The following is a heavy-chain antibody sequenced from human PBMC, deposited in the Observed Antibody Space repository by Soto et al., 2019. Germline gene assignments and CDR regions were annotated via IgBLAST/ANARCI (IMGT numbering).Heavy chain of an antibody. CDR2: IGTAGDP. J-gene: IGHJ4*02. Sequence: EVQVVESGGGLVQPGGSLRLSCAASGFTFSRYDMQWVRQATGKGLEWVSAIGTAGDPYYSGSVKGRFTISRENAKNSLYLQMNSLRVEDTAFYYCARGTIFGVAHRYHFDSWGQGTLVTVSS. CDR3: ARGTIFGVAHRYHFDS. D-gene: IGHD3-3*01. V-gene: IGHV3-13*05. CDR1: GFTFSRYD.